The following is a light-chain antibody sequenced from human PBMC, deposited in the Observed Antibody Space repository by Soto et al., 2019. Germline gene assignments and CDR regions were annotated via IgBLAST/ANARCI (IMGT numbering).Light chain of an antibody. CDR2: GAS. V-gene: IGKV3-15*01. Sequence: EIVMTQSPGTLSVSPGERATLSCRATQSVSSKLAWFQQKPGQAPRLLIYGASTRATDIPARFSGSGSGTEFSLTISSLQSEDFAVYYCQQYNNWPHTFGQGTKLEIK. CDR1: QSVSSK. J-gene: IGKJ2*01. CDR3: QQYNNWPHT.